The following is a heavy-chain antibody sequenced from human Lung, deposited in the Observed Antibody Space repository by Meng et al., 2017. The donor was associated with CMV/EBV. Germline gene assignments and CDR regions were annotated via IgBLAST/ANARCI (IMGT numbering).Heavy chain of an antibody. V-gene: IGHV3-30-3*01. Sequence: SCAASGFTFSSYAMHWVRQAPGKGLEWVAVISYDGTNKYYADSVKGRFTFSRDNSKNTLYLQMNSLRAEDTAVCYCARDQFDYWGQETLVTVSS. J-gene: IGHJ4*02. CDR1: GFTFSSYA. CDR3: ARDQFDY. CDR2: ISYDGTNK.